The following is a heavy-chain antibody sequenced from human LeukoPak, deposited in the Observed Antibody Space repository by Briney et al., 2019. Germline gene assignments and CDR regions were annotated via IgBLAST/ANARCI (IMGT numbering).Heavy chain of an antibody. J-gene: IGHJ4*02. V-gene: IGHV3-7*01. CDR2: IHQGGSEK. CDR1: GFTFGSYW. Sequence: PGGSLRLSCVVSGFTFGSYWMGWVRQAPGKGLEWVTQIHQGGSEKYYVDSVKGRFTISRDNAKNSLYLQMNSLRAEDTAVYYCARDRGSYSDYWGQGTLVTVSS. CDR3: ARDRGSYSDY. D-gene: IGHD3-16*01.